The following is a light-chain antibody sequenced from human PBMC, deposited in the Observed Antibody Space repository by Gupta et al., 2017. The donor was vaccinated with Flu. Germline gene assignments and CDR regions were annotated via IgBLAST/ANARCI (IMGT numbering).Light chain of an antibody. CDR1: QSVSSSY. CDR2: GAS. CDR3: QQYGSSPQT. J-gene: IGKJ1*01. Sequence: GTLSLSPGERATLSCRASQSVSSSYLAWYQQKPGQAPRLLIYGASSRAAGIPDRFSGSGSGTDFTLTISRLEPEDFAVYYCQQYGSSPQTFGQGTKVEIK. V-gene: IGKV3-20*01.